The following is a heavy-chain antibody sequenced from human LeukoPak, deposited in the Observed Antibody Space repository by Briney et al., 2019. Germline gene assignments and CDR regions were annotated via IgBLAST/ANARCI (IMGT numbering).Heavy chain of an antibody. J-gene: IGHJ4*02. V-gene: IGHV3-30*18. Sequence: GGSLRLSCAASGFTFSSYGMHWVRQAPGKGLEWVAVISYDGSNKYYADSVKGRFTISRDNSKNTLYLQMNSLRAEGTAVYYCAKVHSDYYDRSGYFDYWGQGTLVTVSS. CDR3: AKVHSDYYDRSGYFDY. CDR2: ISYDGSNK. D-gene: IGHD3-22*01. CDR1: GFTFSSYG.